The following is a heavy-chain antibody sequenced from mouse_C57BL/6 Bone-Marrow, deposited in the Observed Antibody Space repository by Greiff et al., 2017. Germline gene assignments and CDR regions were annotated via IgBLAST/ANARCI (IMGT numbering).Heavy chain of an antibody. V-gene: IGHV1-55*01. J-gene: IGHJ1*03. D-gene: IGHD1-1*01. Sequence: VQLQQPGAELVKPGASVKMSCKASGYTFTSYWITWVKQRPGQGLEWIGDIYPGSGSTNYNEKFKSKATLTVDTSSSTAYMQLSSRTSEDSAVYYCARSSSSYPYFDVWGTGTTVTVSS. CDR1: GYTFTSYW. CDR2: IYPGSGST. CDR3: ARSSSSYPYFDV.